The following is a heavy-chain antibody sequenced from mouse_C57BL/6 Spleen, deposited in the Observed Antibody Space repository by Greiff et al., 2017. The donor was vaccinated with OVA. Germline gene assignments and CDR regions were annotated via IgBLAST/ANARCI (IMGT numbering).Heavy chain of an antibody. V-gene: IGHV1-61*01. D-gene: IGHD1-1*01. CDR1: GYTFTSYW. J-gene: IGHJ2*01. CDR3: ARWDYGSSYY. Sequence: QVQLQQPGAELVRPGSSVKLSCKASGYTFTSYWMDWVQQRPGQGLEWIGNIYPSDSETHYNQKFTDKATLTVDKSSSTAYMQLSSLTSEDSAVYYCARWDYGSSYYWGQGTTLTVSS. CDR2: IYPSDSET.